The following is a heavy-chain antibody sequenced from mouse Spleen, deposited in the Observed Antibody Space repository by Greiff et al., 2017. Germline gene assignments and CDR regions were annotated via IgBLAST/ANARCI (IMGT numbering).Heavy chain of an antibody. CDR1: GYTFTSYW. CDR2: IDPSDSYT. V-gene: IGHV1-50*01. J-gene: IGHJ2*01. CDR3: ARNGLLPYFDY. Sequence: VQLQQPGAELVKPGASVKLSCKASGYTFTSYWMQWVKQRPGQGLEWIGEIDPSDSYTNYNQKFKGKATLTVDTSSSTAYMQLSSLTSEDSAVYYCARNGLLPYFDYWGQGTTLTVSS. D-gene: IGHD1-1*01.